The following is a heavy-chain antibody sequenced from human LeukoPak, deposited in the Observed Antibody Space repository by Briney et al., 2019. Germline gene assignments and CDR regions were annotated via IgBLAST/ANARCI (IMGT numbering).Heavy chain of an antibody. CDR3: ARAGRSWSAGYYFDY. J-gene: IGHJ4*02. V-gene: IGHV4-59*01. D-gene: IGHD6-13*01. Sequence: SETLSLTCTVSVGSISNYYWSWIRQPPGKGLEWIGYIYYSGSTDYNPSLKSRVTISLDTSTNQFSLNLSSVTAADTAVYYCARAGRSWSAGYYFDYWGQGTLVTVSS. CDR1: VGSISNYY. CDR2: IYYSGST.